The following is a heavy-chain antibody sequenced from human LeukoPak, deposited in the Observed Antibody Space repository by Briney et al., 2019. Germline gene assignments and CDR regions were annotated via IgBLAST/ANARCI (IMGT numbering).Heavy chain of an antibody. CDR1: GGSISSGDYY. V-gene: IGHV4-30-4*08. J-gene: IGHJ4*02. CDR2: IYYSGST. D-gene: IGHD1-26*01. CDR3: ARDHGANPSAFDY. Sequence: PSETLSLTCTVSGGSISSGDYYWSWTRQPPGKGLEWIGYIYYSGSTYYNPSLKSRVTISVDTSKNQFSLKLSSVTAADTAVYYCARDHGANPSAFDYWGQGTLVTVSS.